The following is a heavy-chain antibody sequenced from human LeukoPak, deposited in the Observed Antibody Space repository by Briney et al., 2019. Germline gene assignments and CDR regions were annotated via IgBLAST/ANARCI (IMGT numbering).Heavy chain of an antibody. D-gene: IGHD5/OR15-5a*01. CDR3: ARSYGIIVYDY. CDR1: GFTFSSYW. CDR2: IKKDGSEK. J-gene: IGHJ4*02. Sequence: GGSLRLSCAASGFTFSSYWMSWVRQAPGKGLEWVANIKKDGSEKYYVDSVKGRFTISRDNAKNTLYLQMNSLRAEDTAVYYCARSYGIIVYDYWGQGTLVTVSS. V-gene: IGHV3-7*01.